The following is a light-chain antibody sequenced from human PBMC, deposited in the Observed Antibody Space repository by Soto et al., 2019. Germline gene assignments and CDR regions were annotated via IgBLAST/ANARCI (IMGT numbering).Light chain of an antibody. V-gene: IGLV2-8*01. Sequence: QSVLTQPPSASGSPGQSVTISCTGTSSDVGGYNYVSWYQHHPGKAPKLMLYEVNTRPSGVPDRFSGSKSGNTASLTVSGLQAEDEDDYYCSSYAGSNIYVVFGGGTQLTVL. CDR2: EVN. CDR3: SSYAGSNIYVV. CDR1: SSDVGGYNY. J-gene: IGLJ3*02.